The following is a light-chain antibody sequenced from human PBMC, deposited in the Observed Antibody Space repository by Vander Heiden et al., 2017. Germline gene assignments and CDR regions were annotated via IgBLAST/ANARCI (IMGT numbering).Light chain of an antibody. V-gene: IGKV1-39*01. CDR1: QSIISY. CDR2: GAA. CDR3: QQSYNTHPFT. Sequence: DIQMTQAPSSLSASVGDRVTITCRASQSIISYLNWYQQKPGKAPKVLIYGAASLHSGVPSRFSGSGSATNFTLTISSLQPEDFATYYCQQSYNTHPFTFGQGTKLEIK. J-gene: IGKJ2*01.